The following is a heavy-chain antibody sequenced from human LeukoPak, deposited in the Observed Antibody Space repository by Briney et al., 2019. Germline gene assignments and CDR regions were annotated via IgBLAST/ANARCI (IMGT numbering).Heavy chain of an antibody. CDR2: IYSTAST. Sequence: SETLYLTCTVSGDSISSYYWSWIRQPAGKGLEWIGRIYSTASTDYNPSLKSRVTMSVDASKKQFSLKLSSVTAADTAVYYCARDMVRGVMDVWGQGTTVTVSS. D-gene: IGHD3-10*01. CDR3: ARDMVRGVMDV. J-gene: IGHJ6*02. CDR1: GDSISSYY. V-gene: IGHV4-4*07.